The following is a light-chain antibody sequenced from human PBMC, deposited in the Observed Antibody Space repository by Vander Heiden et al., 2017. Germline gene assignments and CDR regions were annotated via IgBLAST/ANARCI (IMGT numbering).Light chain of an antibody. CDR2: KDS. Sequence: SFELTLPPSVSVSPGQTASITCSVDKWGDKYACWYQQKPGQSRVLVIYKDSKRPSGIPERFAGSNSGNTATLTISGTQARDEADYYCQAWDSSTVVFGGGTKLTVL. CDR3: QAWDSSTVV. V-gene: IGLV3-1*01. CDR1: KWGDKY. J-gene: IGLJ2*01.